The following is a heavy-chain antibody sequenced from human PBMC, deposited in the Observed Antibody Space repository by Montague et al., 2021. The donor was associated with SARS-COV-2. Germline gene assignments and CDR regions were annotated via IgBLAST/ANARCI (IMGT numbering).Heavy chain of an antibody. CDR3: ARGYSGSYDCFDA. CDR1: GFTFSSYA. Sequence: SLRLSWAASGFTFSSYAMHWVRQAPGKGLEWLTVISYDWNNRYYSDTVRVRFTIARDNSKNPLYLQLNSLRPEETAVFYCARGYSGSYDCFDAWGQGALVTVSS. V-gene: IGHV3-30-3*01. CDR2: ISYDWNNR. J-gene: IGHJ5*02. D-gene: IGHD1-26*01.